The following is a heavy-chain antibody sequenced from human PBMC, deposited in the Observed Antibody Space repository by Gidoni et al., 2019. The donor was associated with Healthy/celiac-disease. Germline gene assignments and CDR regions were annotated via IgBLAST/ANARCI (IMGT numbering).Heavy chain of an antibody. CDR3: ARDQLWFGESHLFDY. D-gene: IGHD3-10*01. Sequence: QVQLVESGGGVVQPGRSLRLSCAASGFTFSSYAMHWVRQAPGKGLEWVAVISYDGSNKYYADSVKGRFTISRDNSKNTLYLQMNSLRAEDTAVYYCARDQLWFGESHLFDYWGQGTLVTVSS. CDR2: ISYDGSNK. V-gene: IGHV3-30-3*01. J-gene: IGHJ4*02. CDR1: GFTFSSYA.